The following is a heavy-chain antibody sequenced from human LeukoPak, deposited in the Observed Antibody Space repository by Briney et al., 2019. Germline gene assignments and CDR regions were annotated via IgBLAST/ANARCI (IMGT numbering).Heavy chain of an antibody. CDR1: GFTFSGSA. D-gene: IGHD1-26*01. CDR3: TTSGSSYVMQSELFDY. Sequence: GGSLRLSCAASGFTFSGSAIHWVRQASGKGLEWVGRIRSKTNIYATAYAASVKGRFTISRDDSKNTAYLQMDSLQTEDTAVYYCTTSGSSYVMQSELFDYWGQGTPVTVSS. CDR2: IRSKTNIYAT. J-gene: IGHJ4*02. V-gene: IGHV3-73*01.